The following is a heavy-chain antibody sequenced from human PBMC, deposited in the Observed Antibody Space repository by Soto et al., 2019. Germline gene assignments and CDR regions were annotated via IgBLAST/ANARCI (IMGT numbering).Heavy chain of an antibody. V-gene: IGHV3-48*04. CDR3: VRGITEVPGIDC. Sequence: GGSLRLSCAASGFTVSSNYMSWVRQAPGKGLEWVSYISSSSSTIFYTDSVKGRFTISRDNAWNSVYLQVNSLRVEDTAVYYCVRGITEVPGIDCWGQGSQVTVSS. CDR2: ISSSSSTI. CDR1: GFTVSSNY. D-gene: IGHD3-10*01. J-gene: IGHJ4*02.